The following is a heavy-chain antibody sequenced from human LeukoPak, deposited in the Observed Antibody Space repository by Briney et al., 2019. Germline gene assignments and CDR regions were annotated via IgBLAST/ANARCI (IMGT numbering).Heavy chain of an antibody. CDR1: GGSISSYY. J-gene: IGHJ4*02. Sequence: SETLSLTCTVSGGSISSYYWSWIRQPPGKGLEWIGYIYYSGSTNYNPSLKSRVTISVHTSKNQFSLKLSSVTAADTAVYYCARGGATERPPFDYWGQGSLVIVSS. V-gene: IGHV4-59*01. CDR2: IYYSGST. D-gene: IGHD5-24*01. CDR3: ARGGATERPPFDY.